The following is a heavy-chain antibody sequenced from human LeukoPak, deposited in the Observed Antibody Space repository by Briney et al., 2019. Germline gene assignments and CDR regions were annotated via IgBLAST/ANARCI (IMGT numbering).Heavy chain of an antibody. Sequence: GGSLRLSCVVSRFTFSNYWMSWVRQAPGKGLEWVANINQDGSKKVYADSMKGRFTISRDNAKESLYLQLNSLRADDTAVYYCAKWGPHCVGDHCPALDSWGQGTLVTVSS. V-gene: IGHV3-7*01. J-gene: IGHJ4*02. CDR2: INQDGSKK. CDR1: RFTFSNYW. CDR3: AKWGPHCVGDHCPALDS. D-gene: IGHD1-26*01.